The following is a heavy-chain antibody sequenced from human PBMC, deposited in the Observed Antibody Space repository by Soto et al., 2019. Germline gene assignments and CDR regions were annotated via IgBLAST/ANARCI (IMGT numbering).Heavy chain of an antibody. V-gene: IGHV5-51*01. Sequence: VESLKISCKSSGYIFSKYWIGWVRQMPGKGLEWMGSIYPGDSDTRYIPSFQGQFTISADKSITTAYLQWRSLKASDTSIYYCVVYSSSSGRHFDYWGQGTPVTVSS. J-gene: IGHJ4*02. CDR3: VVYSSSSGRHFDY. D-gene: IGHD6-6*01. CDR2: IYPGDSDT. CDR1: GYIFSKYW.